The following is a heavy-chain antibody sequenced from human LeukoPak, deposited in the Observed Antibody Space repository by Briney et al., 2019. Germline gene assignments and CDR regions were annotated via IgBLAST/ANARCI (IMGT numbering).Heavy chain of an antibody. CDR1: GGTFSSYA. CDR2: IIPILGIA. Sequence: ASVKVSCKASGGTFSSYAISWVRQAPGQGLEWMGRIIPILGIANYAQKFQGRVTITADKSTRTAYMELSSLRSDDTAVYYCARDQAGARDNWFDPWGQGTLVTVSS. D-gene: IGHD1-26*01. V-gene: IGHV1-69*04. J-gene: IGHJ5*02. CDR3: ARDQAGARDNWFDP.